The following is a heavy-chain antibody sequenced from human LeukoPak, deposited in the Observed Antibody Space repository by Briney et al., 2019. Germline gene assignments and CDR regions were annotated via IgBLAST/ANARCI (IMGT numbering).Heavy chain of an antibody. J-gene: IGHJ4*02. CDR2: IFHSGST. D-gene: IGHD6-13*01. V-gene: IGHV4-4*02. CDR3: ARRVGIAGMFDY. CDR1: GGSISSNNW. Sequence: SETLSLTCAVFGGSISSNNWWSWVRQPPGKGLEWIGEIFHSGSTNYNPSLKSRVTISVDTSKNQFSLKFSSVTAADTAVYYCARRVGIAGMFDYWGQGTLVTVSS.